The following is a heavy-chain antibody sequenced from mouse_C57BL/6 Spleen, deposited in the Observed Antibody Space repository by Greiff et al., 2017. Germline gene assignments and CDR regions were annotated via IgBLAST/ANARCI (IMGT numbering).Heavy chain of an antibody. CDR3: ARENDYDDTY. CDR1: GFTFSSYA. D-gene: IGHD2-4*01. J-gene: IGHJ3*01. CDR2: LSDGGSYT. Sequence: EVKLMESGGGLVKPGGSLKLSCAASGFTFSSYAMSWVRQTPEKRLEWVATLSDGGSYTYYPDNVKGRFTISRDNAKNNLYLQMSHLKSEDTAMYYCARENDYDDTYWGQGTLVTVSA. V-gene: IGHV5-4*01.